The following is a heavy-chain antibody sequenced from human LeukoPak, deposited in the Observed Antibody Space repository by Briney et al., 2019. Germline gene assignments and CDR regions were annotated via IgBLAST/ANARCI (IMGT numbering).Heavy chain of an antibody. V-gene: IGHV1-18*01. CDR1: GYTFTSSG. CDR2: ISTYNGYS. D-gene: IGHD6-19*01. Sequence: GASVKVSCKTSGYTFTSSGITWVRQAPGQGLGWMGWISTYNGYSKYAQNLQGRVTMTADTSTSTAYMELSSLRSDDTAVYYCAKNSSGGYSDYWGQGTLVTVSS. J-gene: IGHJ4*02. CDR3: AKNSSGGYSDY.